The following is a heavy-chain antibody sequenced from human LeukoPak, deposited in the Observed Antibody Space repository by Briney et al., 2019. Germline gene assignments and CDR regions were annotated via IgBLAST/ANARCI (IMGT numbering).Heavy chain of an antibody. J-gene: IGHJ4*02. CDR3: ARGIQWELLSGLFDY. Sequence: ASVKVSCKASGYTFTSYYMHWVRQAPGQGLEWMGIINPSGGSTSYAQKFQGRVTMTRDTSISTAYMELSRLRSDDTAVYYCARGIQWELLSGLFDYWGQGTLVTVSS. V-gene: IGHV1-46*01. CDR1: GYTFTSYY. D-gene: IGHD1-26*01. CDR2: INPSGGST.